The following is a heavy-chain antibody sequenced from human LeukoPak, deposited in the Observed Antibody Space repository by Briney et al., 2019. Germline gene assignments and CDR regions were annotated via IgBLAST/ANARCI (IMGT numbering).Heavy chain of an antibody. CDR3: ARGGGSYGYNDY. Sequence: SETLSLTCTVSGGSSSSSSFYWGWIRQPPGKGLEWIGSIYYSGSTYYNPSLKSQVTISVDTSKNQFSLKLRSVTAADTAVYYCARGGGSYGYNDYWGQGTLVTVSS. J-gene: IGHJ4*02. D-gene: IGHD1-26*01. V-gene: IGHV4-39*07. CDR2: IYYSGST. CDR1: GGSSSSSSFY.